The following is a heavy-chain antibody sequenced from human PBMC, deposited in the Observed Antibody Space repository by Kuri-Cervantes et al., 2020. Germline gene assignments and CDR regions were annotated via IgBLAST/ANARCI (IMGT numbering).Heavy chain of an antibody. D-gene: IGHD1-20*01. Sequence: SETLSLTCTVSGGSISSGDYYWSWIRQPPGKGLEWIGYIYYSGSTYYNPSLKSRVTISVDTSKNQFSLRLTSVTAPDTALYYCARHPNNWDDHDPFDIWGQGTMVTVSS. CDR3: ARHPNNWDDHDPFDI. CDR2: IYYSGST. J-gene: IGHJ3*02. CDR1: GGSISSGDYY. V-gene: IGHV4-30-4*01.